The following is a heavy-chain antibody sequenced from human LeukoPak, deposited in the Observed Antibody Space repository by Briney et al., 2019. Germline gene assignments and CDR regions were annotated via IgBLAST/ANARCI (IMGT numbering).Heavy chain of an antibody. J-gene: IGHJ4*02. D-gene: IGHD3-22*01. CDR3: ARMSLVVVITVFDY. Sequence: SETLSLTCAVSGYSIRSGYYWGWIRQPPGKGLEWIGSIYHSGSTYYNPSLKSRVTISVDTSKNQFSLKLSSVTAADTAVYYCARMSLVVVITVFDYWGQGTLVTVSS. CDR2: IYHSGST. CDR1: GYSIRSGYY. V-gene: IGHV4-38-2*01.